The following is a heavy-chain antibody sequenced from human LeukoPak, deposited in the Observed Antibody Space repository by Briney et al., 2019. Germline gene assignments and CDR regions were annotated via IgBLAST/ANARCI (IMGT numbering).Heavy chain of an antibody. Sequence: TGGSLRLSCAASGFTFSSYWMSWVRQAPGKGQEWVANIKQDGSEKYYVDSVKGRFTISRDNAKNSLYLQMNSLRAEDTAVYYCARDVRELLWFGEERGNDAFDIWGQGTMVTVSS. CDR2: IKQDGSEK. CDR1: GFTFSSYW. V-gene: IGHV3-7*01. J-gene: IGHJ3*02. CDR3: ARDVRELLWFGEERGNDAFDI. D-gene: IGHD3-10*01.